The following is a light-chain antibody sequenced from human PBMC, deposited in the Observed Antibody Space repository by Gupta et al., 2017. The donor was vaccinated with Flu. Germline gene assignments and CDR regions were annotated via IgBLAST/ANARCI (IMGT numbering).Light chain of an antibody. CDR1: QSLLYNSNNKNY. J-gene: IGKJ4*01. CDR3: HQYYKNHLLN. CDR2: WGS. Sequence: DTVLTQSPDSLAVSLGERTTINCKSSQSLLYNSNNKNYLAWYQQKPGQPPKLLIYWGSTRESGAPDSFSGSGSGTDFTLTINGLQAEDVAVYFCHQYYKNHLLNFGGGTKVEIK. V-gene: IGKV4-1*01.